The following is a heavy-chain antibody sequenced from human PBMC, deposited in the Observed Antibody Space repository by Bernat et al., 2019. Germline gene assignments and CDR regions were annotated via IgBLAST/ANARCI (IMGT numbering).Heavy chain of an antibody. CDR3: AREAGKFFDY. V-gene: IGHV3-30-3*01. CDR2: ISYDGSNK. CDR1: GFTFSSYA. D-gene: IGHD6-19*01. J-gene: IGHJ4*02. Sequence: QVQLVESGGGVVQPGRSLRLSCAASGFTFSSYAMHWVRQAPGKGLEWVAVISYDGSNKYYADSVKGRFTISRDNSKNTLYLQMNSLRAEDTAVYYCAREAGKFFDYWGQGTPVTVSS.